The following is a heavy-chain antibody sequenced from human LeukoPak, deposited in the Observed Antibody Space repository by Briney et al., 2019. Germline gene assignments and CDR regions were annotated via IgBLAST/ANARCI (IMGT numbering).Heavy chain of an antibody. CDR2: IYYSGST. Sequence: SETLSLTCTVSGGSIYSSSYYGGGIRQPPGKGLEWIGSIYYSGSTYYNPSLKSRVTISGDTSKNQFSLELSSVTAADAAVYYCARLYTSGWHVDYWGQGTLVTVSS. CDR1: GGSIYSSSYY. V-gene: IGHV4-39*01. D-gene: IGHD6-19*01. J-gene: IGHJ4*02. CDR3: ARLYTSGWHVDY.